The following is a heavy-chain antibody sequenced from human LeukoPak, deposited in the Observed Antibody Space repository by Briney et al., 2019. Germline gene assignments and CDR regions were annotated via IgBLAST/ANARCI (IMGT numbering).Heavy chain of an antibody. V-gene: IGHV1-69*13. CDR2: IIPIFGTA. CDR3: ANDPNYGSGPLP. D-gene: IGHD3-10*01. Sequence: GASVKVSCKASGGTFSSYTINWVRQAPGQGLEWMGGIIPIFGTANYAQKFQGRVTITADESTSTAYMELSSLRCEDTAVYYCANDPNYGSGPLPWGQGTLVTVSS. CDR1: GGTFSSYT. J-gene: IGHJ5*02.